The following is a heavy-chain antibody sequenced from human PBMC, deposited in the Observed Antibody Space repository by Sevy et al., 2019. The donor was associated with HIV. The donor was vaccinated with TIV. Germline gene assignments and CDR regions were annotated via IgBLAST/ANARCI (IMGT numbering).Heavy chain of an antibody. D-gene: IGHD3-22*01. CDR3: ATAPGYYDSAPFDY. Sequence: GRSLRLSCAVSGFTFNNAWMNWVRQAPGTGLQWVGLIKSKIDGEATDYAAPLKGRFTISRDDSKNTLYLQMNSLQIEDTAVYYCATAPGYYDSAPFDYWGPGTLVTVSS. CDR2: IKSKIDGEAT. V-gene: IGHV3-15*01. J-gene: IGHJ4*02. CDR1: GFTFNNAW.